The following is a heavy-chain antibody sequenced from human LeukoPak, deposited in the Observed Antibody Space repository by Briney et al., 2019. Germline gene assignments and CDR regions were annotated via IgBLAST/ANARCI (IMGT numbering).Heavy chain of an antibody. CDR1: GFTFSAYG. J-gene: IGHJ4*02. CDR2: ISDTVRDT. Sequence: PGESLRLSCAASGFTFSAYGMSWVRQAPGKGLEWVSHISDTVRDTWYANSVKGRFIISRDNSRDTVYLQMSSLRPEDTALYFCAKDNYGGIFASWGQGTLVTASS. V-gene: IGHV3-23*01. CDR3: AKDNYGGIFAS. D-gene: IGHD4-17*01.